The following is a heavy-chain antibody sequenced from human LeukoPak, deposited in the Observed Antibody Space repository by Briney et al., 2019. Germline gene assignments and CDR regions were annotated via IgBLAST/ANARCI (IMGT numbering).Heavy chain of an antibody. CDR2: FDPEDGET. D-gene: IGHD3-10*01. Sequence: ASVKVSCKVSGYTLTELSMHWVRQAPGKGLEWMGGFDPEDGETIYAQKFQGRVTMTEDTSTDTAYMELRSLRSDDTAVYYCARVGSGSYPSYYYYYMDVWGKGTTVTISS. CDR1: GYTLTELS. CDR3: ARVGSGSYPSYYYYYMDV. J-gene: IGHJ6*03. V-gene: IGHV1-24*01.